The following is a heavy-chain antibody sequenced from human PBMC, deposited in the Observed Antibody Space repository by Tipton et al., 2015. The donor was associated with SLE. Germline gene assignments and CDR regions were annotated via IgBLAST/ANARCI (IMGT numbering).Heavy chain of an antibody. J-gene: IGHJ4*02. CDR3: ARIVSFYDFWSGYSE. Sequence: GLVKPSGTLSLTCAVSGGSISSSNWWSWVRQPPGKGLEWIGEIYHSGNTNYNPSLKSRVTISVDKSKNQFSLKLTSVTAADTAVYYCARIVSFYDFWSGYSEWGQGTLVTVSS. V-gene: IGHV4-4*02. CDR2: IYHSGNT. CDR1: GGSISSSNW. D-gene: IGHD3-3*01.